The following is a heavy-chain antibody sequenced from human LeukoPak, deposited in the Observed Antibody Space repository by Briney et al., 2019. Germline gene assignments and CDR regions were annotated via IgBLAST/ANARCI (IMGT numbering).Heavy chain of an antibody. V-gene: IGHV1-8*01. D-gene: IGHD2-15*01. J-gene: IGHJ4*02. CDR2: MNPNSGNT. CDR1: GYTFTSYD. CDR3: ARGGPRGDSCDY. Sequence: GASVKVSYKASGYTFTSYDIIWVRQATGQGLKCMGWMNPNSGNTGYAQKFQGRVTMTRNTSISTAYMELSSLRSEDTAVYYCARGGPRGDSCDYWGQGTLVTVSS.